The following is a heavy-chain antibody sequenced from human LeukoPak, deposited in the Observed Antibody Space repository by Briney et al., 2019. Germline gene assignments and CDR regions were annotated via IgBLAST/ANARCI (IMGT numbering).Heavy chain of an antibody. Sequence: PSETLSLTCTVSGGSIISTRDRWDWIRQPPGKGLEWIGSVYYSGTTYYTHNPSLRIRVTISVDTSKNLFSLEVTSVSAADTATYYCARRLHYYDFWGQGTLVTVSS. CDR2: VYYSGTT. J-gene: IGHJ4*02. D-gene: IGHD2-21*02. CDR3: ARRLHYYDF. V-gene: IGHV4-39*01. CDR1: GGSIISTRDR.